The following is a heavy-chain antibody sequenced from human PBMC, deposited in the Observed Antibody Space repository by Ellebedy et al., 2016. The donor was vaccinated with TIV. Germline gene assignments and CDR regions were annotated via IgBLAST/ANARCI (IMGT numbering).Heavy chain of an antibody. J-gene: IGHJ4*02. Sequence: GGSLRLSXAASGFTFSSYGMHWVRQAPGKGLEWVAVISYDGSNKYYADSVKGRFTISRDNSRNTVYLQMNSLRAEDTAVNYCASGTIAAAGTFDYWGQGTLVTVSS. CDR1: GFTFSSYG. CDR2: ISYDGSNK. CDR3: ASGTIAAAGTFDY. V-gene: IGHV3-33*05. D-gene: IGHD6-13*01.